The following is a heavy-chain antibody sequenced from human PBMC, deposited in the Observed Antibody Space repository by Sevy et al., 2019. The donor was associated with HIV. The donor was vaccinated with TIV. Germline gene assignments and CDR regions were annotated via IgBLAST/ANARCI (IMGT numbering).Heavy chain of an antibody. D-gene: IGHD2-2*01. J-gene: IGHJ5*02. CDR3: ARAPPVVVVPGAPSWFDP. CDR1: GGSFSGYY. V-gene: IGHV4-34*01. CDR2: INHSGST. Sequence: ETLSLTCAVYGGSFSGYYWNWIRQTPGKGLEWIGEINHSGSTNYNPSLKSRVTISVDTSKNQFSLRLNSVTAADTAVYYCARAPPVVVVPGAPSWFDPWGQGTLVPVSS.